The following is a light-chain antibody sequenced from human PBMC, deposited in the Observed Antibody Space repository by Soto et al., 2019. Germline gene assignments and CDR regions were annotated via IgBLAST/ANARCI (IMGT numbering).Light chain of an antibody. J-gene: IGKJ5*01. CDR2: GAS. CDR1: QSVSSN. Sequence: EIVMPQSPVTLSVSPGERVTLSCRASQSVSSNLAWYQQKPGQTPRLLIYGASTRATGIPDRFSGSGSGTEFTLTISSLQSEDFADYYCQQYQNWPLITFGQGTRLEIK. V-gene: IGKV3-15*01. CDR3: QQYQNWPLIT.